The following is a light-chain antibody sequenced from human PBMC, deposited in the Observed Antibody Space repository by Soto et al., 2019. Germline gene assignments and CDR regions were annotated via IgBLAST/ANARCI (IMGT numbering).Light chain of an antibody. Sequence: DIRMTQPPSSLSASVGDRVTITCRASQDITLYLAWYQQKAGKPPNLLIYAASTTQSGVPSRFSGSGSGTDFTLTISSLEPEDFAIYYCQQRNYWQVTFGQGTRLEI. CDR1: QDITLY. J-gene: IGKJ5*01. CDR2: AAS. CDR3: QQRNYWQVT. V-gene: IGKV1-27*01.